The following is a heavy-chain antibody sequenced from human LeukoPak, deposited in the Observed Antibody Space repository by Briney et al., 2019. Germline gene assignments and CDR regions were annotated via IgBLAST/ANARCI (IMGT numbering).Heavy chain of an antibody. D-gene: IGHD5-12*01. Sequence: PGGSLRLSCATSGFTFTTYWMNWVRQAPGKGLEWVANIKQDGSEKYYVDSVKGRFTISRDNARNSLYLQMNGLRADDTAVYYCARGGGYAWDYWGQGTLVTVSS. CDR1: GFTFTTYW. CDR2: IKQDGSEK. J-gene: IGHJ4*02. CDR3: ARGGGYAWDY. V-gene: IGHV3-7*01.